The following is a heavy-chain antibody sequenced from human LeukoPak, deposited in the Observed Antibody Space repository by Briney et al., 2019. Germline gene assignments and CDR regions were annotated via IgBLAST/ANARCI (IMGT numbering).Heavy chain of an antibody. Sequence: SGGSLRLSCAASEFSFSGHWMHWARQLPGKGLVWVSRISPTGSTTSYADSVKGRFTVSRDNAKNTLYLQVNNLRAEDTAVYYCARGPSSNWSGLDFWGQGTLLTVSS. J-gene: IGHJ4*02. V-gene: IGHV3-74*01. CDR2: ISPTGSTT. CDR1: EFSFSGHW. CDR3: ARGPSSNWSGLDF. D-gene: IGHD6-13*01.